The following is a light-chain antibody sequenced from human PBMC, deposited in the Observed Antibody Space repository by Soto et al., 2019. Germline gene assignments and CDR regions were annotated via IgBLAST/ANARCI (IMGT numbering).Light chain of an antibody. CDR1: RSISSY. CDR3: QQRSNWTPIT. V-gene: IGKV3-11*01. Sequence: EVVLPQSPATLSLSPGDSASLSCRASRSISSYLAWYQQTPGQAPRLLIFDASNRATGIPARFSGSGSGTDFTLTISSLEPEDFAVYYCQQRSNWTPITFGQGTRLEIK. J-gene: IGKJ5*01. CDR2: DAS.